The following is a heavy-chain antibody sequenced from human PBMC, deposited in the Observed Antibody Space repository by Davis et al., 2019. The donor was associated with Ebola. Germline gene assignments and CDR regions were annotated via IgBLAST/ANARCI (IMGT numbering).Heavy chain of an antibody. CDR2: IYASGST. D-gene: IGHD3-22*01. CDR1: GGSISSGSYY. Sequence: PSETLSLTCTVSGGSISSGSYYWSWIRQPAGKGLEWIGHIYASGSTNHNPSLKSRVTISVDTSKNQFALKLSSVTAADTAVYYCARAQDDTHDAFDIWGQGTMVTVSS. CDR3: ARAQDDTHDAFDI. J-gene: IGHJ3*02. V-gene: IGHV4-61*09.